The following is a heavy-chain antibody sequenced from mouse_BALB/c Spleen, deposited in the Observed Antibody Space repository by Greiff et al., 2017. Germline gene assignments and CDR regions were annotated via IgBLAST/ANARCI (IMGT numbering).Heavy chain of an antibody. CDR2: IDTSDSYT. Sequence: VKLQQPGAELVMPGASVKMSCKASGYTFTDYWMHWVKQRPGQGLEWIGAIDTSDSYTSYNQKFKGKATLTVDESSSTAYMQLSSLTSEDSAVYYCARKGYYDYAMDYWGQGTSVTVSS. CDR1: GYTFTDYW. D-gene: IGHD2-4*01. CDR3: ARKGYYDYAMDY. V-gene: IGHV1-69*01. J-gene: IGHJ4*01.